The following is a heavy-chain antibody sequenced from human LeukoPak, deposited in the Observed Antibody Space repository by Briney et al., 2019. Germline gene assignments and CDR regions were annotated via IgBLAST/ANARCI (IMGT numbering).Heavy chain of an antibody. Sequence: GGSLRLSCAASGFTFSDYYMSWIRQAPGKGLEWVSYISSSGSTIYYADSVKGRFTISRDNAKNSLYLQMNSLRAEDTAVYYCASSNYCSSTSCYGGYYYYGMDVWGQGTTVTVSS. V-gene: IGHV3-11*01. D-gene: IGHD2-2*01. J-gene: IGHJ6*02. CDR1: GFTFSDYY. CDR2: ISSSGSTI. CDR3: ASSNYCSSTSCYGGYYYYGMDV.